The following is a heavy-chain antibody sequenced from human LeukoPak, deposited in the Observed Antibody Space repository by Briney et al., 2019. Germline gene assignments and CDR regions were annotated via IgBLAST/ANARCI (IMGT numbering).Heavy chain of an antibody. V-gene: IGHV3-64*01. CDR1: GFTFSSYA. CDR2: ISSNGGST. Sequence: GGSLRLSCAASGFTFSSYAMHWVRQAPGKGLEYVSAISSNGGSTYYANSVKGRFTISRDNSKNTLYLQMGSLRAEDMAVYYCARDSREQWLATVPGDYWGQGTLVTVSS. D-gene: IGHD6-19*01. J-gene: IGHJ4*02. CDR3: ARDSREQWLATVPGDY.